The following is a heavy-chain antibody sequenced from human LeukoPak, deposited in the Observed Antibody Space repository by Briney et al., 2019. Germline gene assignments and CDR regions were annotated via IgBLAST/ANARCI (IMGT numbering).Heavy chain of an antibody. CDR1: GGSFSSGGNY. Sequence: SQTLSLTCNVSGGSFSSGGNYWSWIRQHPGNGLEWIGYISYSGGTYYNPSLKSRVTISVDTSKNQFSLKLSSVTAADTAVYYCASGGAATAWWYFDLWGRGTLVTVSS. CDR3: ASGGAATAWWYFDL. D-gene: IGHD6-25*01. J-gene: IGHJ2*01. CDR2: ISYSGGT. V-gene: IGHV4-31*03.